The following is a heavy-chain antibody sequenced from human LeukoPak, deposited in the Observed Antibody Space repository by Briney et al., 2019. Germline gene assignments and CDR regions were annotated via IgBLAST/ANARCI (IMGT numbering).Heavy chain of an antibody. CDR3: ATPGVTVTSYYYYYGMDV. CDR2: IIPIFGTA. D-gene: IGHD4-17*01. CDR1: GGTFSSYA. J-gene: IGHJ6*02. V-gene: IGHV1-69*13. Sequence: SVKVSCKASGGTFSSYAISWVRQAPGQGLEWMGGIIPIFGTANYAQKFQGRVTITADESTSTAYMELSSLRSEDTAVYYCATPGVTVTSYYYYYGMDVWGQGTTVTVSS.